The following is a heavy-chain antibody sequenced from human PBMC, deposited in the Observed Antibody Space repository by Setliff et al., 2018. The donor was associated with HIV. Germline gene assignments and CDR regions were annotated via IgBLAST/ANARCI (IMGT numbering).Heavy chain of an antibody. CDR1: GFTFSSYW. CDR3: VREDRYDHYHMDV. V-gene: IGHV3-7*03. CDR2: IKEDGSEK. Sequence: HPGGSLRLSCAASGFTFSSYWMSWVRQAPGKGLEWVATIKEDGSEKYYVDSVKGRFTISRDNAKNSLYLQFNSARAEDTAVYYCVREDRYDHYHMDVWGKGTTVTVSS. J-gene: IGHJ6*03.